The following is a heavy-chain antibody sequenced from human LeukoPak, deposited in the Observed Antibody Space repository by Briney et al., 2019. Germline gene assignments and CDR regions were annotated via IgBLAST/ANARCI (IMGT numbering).Heavy chain of an antibody. CDR1: GFTFSSYE. J-gene: IGHJ4*02. CDR3: ARESDGGGYRFDY. CDR2: ISSSGNRTL. Sequence: GGSLRLSCAASGFTFSSYEMTWVRQAPGQGLEWLAYISSSGNRTLYCSASMRGRFTVSRDNAKNSLYLQMNTLTIEDTAVYYCARESDGGGYRFDYWGQGSLVTVSS. D-gene: IGHD3-22*01. V-gene: IGHV3-48*03.